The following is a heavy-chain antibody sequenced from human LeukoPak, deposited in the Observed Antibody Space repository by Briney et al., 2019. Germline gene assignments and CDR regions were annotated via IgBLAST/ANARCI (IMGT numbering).Heavy chain of an antibody. J-gene: IGHJ4*02. CDR1: GGSISSYY. Sequence: SETLSLTCTVSGGSISSYYWSWIRQPPGKGLEWIGYIYYSGSTNYNPSLKSRVTISVDTSKNRFSLKLSSVTAADTAVYYCARENDSSFFDYWGQGTLVTVSS. D-gene: IGHD3-22*01. CDR3: ARENDSSFFDY. V-gene: IGHV4-59*01. CDR2: IYYSGST.